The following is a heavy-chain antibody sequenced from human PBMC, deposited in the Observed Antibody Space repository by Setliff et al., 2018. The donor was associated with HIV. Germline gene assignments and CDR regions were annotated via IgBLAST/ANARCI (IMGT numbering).Heavy chain of an antibody. Sequence: SETLSLTCTVSGYSISSDYYWSWIRQPPGKGLEWIGNIYHSGSTYYNPSLKSRVTISVDTSKSQFSLKLNSVTAADTAVYYCARDQSDWFYWGQGTLVTVSS. CDR2: IYHSGST. D-gene: IGHD3-3*01. V-gene: IGHV4-38-2*02. CDR1: GYSISSDYY. J-gene: IGHJ4*02. CDR3: ARDQSDWFY.